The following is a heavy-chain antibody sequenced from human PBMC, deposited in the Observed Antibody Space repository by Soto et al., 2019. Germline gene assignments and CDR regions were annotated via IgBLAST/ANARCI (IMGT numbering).Heavy chain of an antibody. J-gene: IGHJ6*02. CDR1: GFSLSTSGVG. CDR2: IYWDDDK. CDR3: AHSGGFFYYCGMDV. Sequence: QITLKESGPTLVKPTQTLTLTCTFSGFSLSTSGVGVGWIRQPPGKALEWLALIYWDDDKRYSPSLKSRLTITKDTSKHQVVLTMTNMDPVDTATYYCAHSGGFFYYCGMDVWGQGTTVTVSS. D-gene: IGHD1-26*01. V-gene: IGHV2-5*02.